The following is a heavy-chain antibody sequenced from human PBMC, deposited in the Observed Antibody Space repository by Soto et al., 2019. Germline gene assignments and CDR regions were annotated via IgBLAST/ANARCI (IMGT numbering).Heavy chain of an antibody. CDR3: ARPVIVVVPAAMSEYNWFDP. CDR1: GGSISSSSYY. D-gene: IGHD2-2*01. V-gene: IGHV4-39*01. Sequence: ASETMSLTSTVSGGSISSSSYYWGWIRQPPGKGLEWIGSIYYSGSTYYNPSLKSRVTISVDTSKNQFSLKLSSVTAADTAVYYCARPVIVVVPAAMSEYNWFDPWGQGTLVTVSS. J-gene: IGHJ5*02. CDR2: IYYSGST.